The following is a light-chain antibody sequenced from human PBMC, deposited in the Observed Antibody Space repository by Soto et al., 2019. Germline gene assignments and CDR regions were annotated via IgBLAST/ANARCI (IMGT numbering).Light chain of an antibody. CDR1: SSDVGGYNY. CDR2: EVS. Sequence: QSALTQPPSASGSPGQSVTISCTGTSSDVGGYNYVSWYQHHPGKAPQLMIYEVSRRPSGVPDRFSGSKSGSTASLTVSGLQAEDEADYYCSPYAGSNSWVFGGGTKVTVL. J-gene: IGLJ3*02. V-gene: IGLV2-8*01. CDR3: SPYAGSNSWV.